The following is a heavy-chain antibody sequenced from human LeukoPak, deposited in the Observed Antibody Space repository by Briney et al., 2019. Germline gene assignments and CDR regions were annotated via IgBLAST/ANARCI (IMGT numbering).Heavy chain of an antibody. CDR1: GFTFSSYA. Sequence: AGGSLRLSCAASGFTFSSYAMSWVRQAPGKGLEWVSAISGSGGSTYYADSVKGRFTISRDNSKNTLYLQMNSLRAEDTAVYYCAKVTEYSYGPLDYWGQGTLVTVSS. CDR2: ISGSGGST. D-gene: IGHD5-18*01. V-gene: IGHV3-23*01. CDR3: AKVTEYSYGPLDY. J-gene: IGHJ4*02.